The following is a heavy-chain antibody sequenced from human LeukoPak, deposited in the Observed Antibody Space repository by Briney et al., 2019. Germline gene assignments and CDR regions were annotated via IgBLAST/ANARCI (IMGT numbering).Heavy chain of an antibody. D-gene: IGHD3-22*01. CDR2: IYYIGST. CDR1: GDSVSRSSYY. J-gene: IGHJ4*02. Sequence: SETLSLTCTVSGDSVSRSSYYWTWIRQPPGKGLEWIGYIYYIGSTNYNPSLKGRLTMSVDTSRNQFSLRLSSVIAADTAVYYCARYYDRTGSFDYWGQGTLVTVSS. V-gene: IGHV4-61*01. CDR3: ARYYDRTGSFDY.